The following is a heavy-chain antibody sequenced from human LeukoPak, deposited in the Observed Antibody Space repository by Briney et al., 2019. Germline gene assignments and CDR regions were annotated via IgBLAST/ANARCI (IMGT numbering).Heavy chain of an antibody. J-gene: IGHJ3*02. CDR1: GYTFTSYY. CDR3: ARDWRYYDTKGAFDI. V-gene: IGHV1-46*01. Sequence: GASVKVSCKASGYTFTSYYMHWVRQAPGQGLEWMGIINTSGGSTSYAQKFQGRVTMTRDMSTSTVYMELSSLRSEDTAVYYCARDWRYYDTKGAFDIWGQGTMVTVSS. D-gene: IGHD3-22*01. CDR2: INTSGGST.